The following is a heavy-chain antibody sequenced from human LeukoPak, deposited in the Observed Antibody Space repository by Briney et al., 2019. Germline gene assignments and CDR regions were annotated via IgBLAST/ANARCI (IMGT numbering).Heavy chain of an antibody. CDR3: ATDRDNSDWQKRFDS. Sequence: HPGGSLRLSCAASGFTFSTYWMNWYRQAPGKGLEWVGNINQDASEINYVDSVRGRFTISRDNAKNSLHLQMNSLRAEDTADYYCATDRDNSDWQKRFDSWGQGTLVTVSS. CDR2: INQDASEI. J-gene: IGHJ4*02. V-gene: IGHV3-7*01. D-gene: IGHD2-21*02. CDR1: GFTFSTYW.